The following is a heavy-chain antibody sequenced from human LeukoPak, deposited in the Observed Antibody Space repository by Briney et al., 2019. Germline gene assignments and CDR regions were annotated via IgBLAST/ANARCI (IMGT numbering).Heavy chain of an antibody. CDR1: GLTFNSHS. CDR2: VSTNGDVT. Sequence: QPGGSLRLSCVASGLTFNSHSMSWVRQAPGMGLEWVSVVSTNGDVTFYADSVKGRFTISRDNSKNTPYLQMNSLRAEDTAVYYCAKDLEYCSGGSCYSDYWGQGALVTVSS. V-gene: IGHV3-23*01. CDR3: AKDLEYCSGGSCYSDY. D-gene: IGHD2-15*01. J-gene: IGHJ4*02.